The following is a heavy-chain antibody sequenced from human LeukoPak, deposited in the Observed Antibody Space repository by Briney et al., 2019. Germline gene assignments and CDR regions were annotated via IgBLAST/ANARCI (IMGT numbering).Heavy chain of an antibody. Sequence: ASVKVSCKVSAYTLTELSMHWVRQAPGKGLEWMGGFDPEDGETVYAQKLQGRITMTEDTSTDTAYMELSSLRSEDTAVHYCATGLTMFRDRPVKGPGHWGQGSLVTVSS. CDR3: ATGLTMFRDRPVKGPGH. CDR2: FDPEDGET. J-gene: IGHJ4*02. D-gene: IGHD3-10*01. V-gene: IGHV1-24*01. CDR1: AYTLTELS.